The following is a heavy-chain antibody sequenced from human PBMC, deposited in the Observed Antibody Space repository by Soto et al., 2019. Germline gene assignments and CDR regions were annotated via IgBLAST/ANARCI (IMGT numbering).Heavy chain of an antibody. CDR2: IYPGDSDT. D-gene: IGHD3-9*01. J-gene: IGHJ6*02. V-gene: IGHV5-51*01. Sequence: GESLKISCKGSGYSFTSYWIGWVRQMPGKGLEWMGIIYPGDSDTRYSPSFQGQVTISADKSISTAYLQWSSLKASDTAMYYCARFVRYLGYYYGMDVWGQGTTVTVSS. CDR1: GYSFTSYW. CDR3: ARFVRYLGYYYGMDV.